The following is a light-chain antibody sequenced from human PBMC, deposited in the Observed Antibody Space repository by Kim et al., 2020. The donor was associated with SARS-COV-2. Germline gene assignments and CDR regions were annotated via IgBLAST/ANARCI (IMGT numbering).Light chain of an antibody. J-gene: IGKJ2*01. V-gene: IGKV3-20*01. CDR3: QHYGGAYI. CDR1: QGNKPQY. CDR2: GVS. Sequence: SCASRERAPPLLKASQGNKPQYLAWYAQKSGRAPRLLIYGVSTSSTGIPDGYCGCGSETDFTLTMSRLEGEDFAMYYCQHYGGAYIFGKGTKLDI.